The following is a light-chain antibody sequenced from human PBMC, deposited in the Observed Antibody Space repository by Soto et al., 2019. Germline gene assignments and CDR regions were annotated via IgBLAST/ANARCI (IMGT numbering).Light chain of an antibody. Sequence: DIQMTQSPSTRSASVGDRVTITCRASQSISSWLAWYQQKPGKAPNLLIYKASSLESGVPSRFSGSGSGTEFTLTISSLQPDDFATYYCQQYKAFWTFGQGTKVDIK. V-gene: IGKV1-5*03. CDR2: KAS. CDR1: QSISSW. J-gene: IGKJ1*01. CDR3: QQYKAFWT.